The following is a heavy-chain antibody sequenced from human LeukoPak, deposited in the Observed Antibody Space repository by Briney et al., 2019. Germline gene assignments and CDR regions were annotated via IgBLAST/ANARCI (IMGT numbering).Heavy chain of an antibody. CDR1: GFTFSSYS. D-gene: IGHD5-12*01. CDR2: ISGSSSTR. CDR3: ARDGCPVDSEDY. J-gene: IGHJ4*02. V-gene: IGHV3-48*01. Sequence: PGGSLRLSCAASGFTFSSYSMNWFRQAPGKGLEWVSYISGSSSTRYYADSVKGRFTISRDNAKNSLYLQMNSLRAEDTAVYYCARDGCPVDSEDYWGQGTLVTVSS.